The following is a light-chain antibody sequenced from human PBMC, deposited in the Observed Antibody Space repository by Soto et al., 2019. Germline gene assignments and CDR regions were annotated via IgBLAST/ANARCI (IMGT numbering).Light chain of an antibody. Sequence: QSVLTQPPSASGSPGQPVTISCTGTSSDVGGYNYVSWYQQHPGKAPKLMIYEVNKRPSGVPDRFSGSKSGNTASLTISGLQAEDEADYYCNSYAGSNNFDFGTGTKVTVL. V-gene: IGLV2-8*01. CDR3: NSYAGSNNFD. CDR2: EVN. J-gene: IGLJ1*01. CDR1: SSDVGGYNY.